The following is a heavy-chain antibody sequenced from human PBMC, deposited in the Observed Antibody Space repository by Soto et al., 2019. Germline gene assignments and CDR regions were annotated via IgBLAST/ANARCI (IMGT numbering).Heavy chain of an antibody. CDR1: GFTFDDYA. CDR2: ISWDGGST. D-gene: IGHD3-9*01. J-gene: IGHJ6*02. V-gene: IGHV3-43D*04. CDR3: ATLTSDV. Sequence: GGSLRLSCAASGFTFDDYAMHWVCQAPGKGLEWVSLISWDGGSTYYADSVKGRFTISRDNSKNSLYLQMNSLRAEDTALYYCATLTSDVWGQGTKVTVYS.